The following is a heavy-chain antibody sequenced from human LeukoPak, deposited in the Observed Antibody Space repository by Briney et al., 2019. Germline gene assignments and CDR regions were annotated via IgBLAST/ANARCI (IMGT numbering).Heavy chain of an antibody. CDR2: IYYSGSS. D-gene: IGHD2/OR15-2a*01. CDR3: ARGNNPYYFDY. J-gene: IGHJ4*02. CDR1: GGSISSGDYY. V-gene: IGHV4-30-4*08. Sequence: SETLSLTCTVSGGSISSGDYYWSWIRQPPGKGLEWIGYIYYSGSSFYNPSLKIPVTISVDTSKNHVSLNLSSVTAADTAVYYCARGNNPYYFDYWGQGTLVTVSS.